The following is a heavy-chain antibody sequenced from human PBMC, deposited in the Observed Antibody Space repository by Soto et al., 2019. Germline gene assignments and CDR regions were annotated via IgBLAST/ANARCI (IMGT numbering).Heavy chain of an antibody. CDR3: VQSRCGGDCLQSYSSHSYYGLDV. D-gene: IGHD2-21*02. J-gene: IGHJ6*02. CDR1: GFSLSTTGVG. CDR2: IYWYDDK. V-gene: IGHV2-5*01. Sequence: QITLKESGPTLVKPTQTLTLTCSFSGFSLSTTGVGVGWIRQPPGKALEWLALIYWYDDKRYNPSLNSRLTITKDTSKNQVVLAMTNMDPVDTATYYCVQSRCGGDCLQSYSSHSYYGLDVGGQGTTVTVSS.